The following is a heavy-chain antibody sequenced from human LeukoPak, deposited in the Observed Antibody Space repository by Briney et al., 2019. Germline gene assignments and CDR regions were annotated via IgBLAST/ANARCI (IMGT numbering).Heavy chain of an antibody. V-gene: IGHV4-59*01. D-gene: IGHD6-13*01. J-gene: IGHJ5*02. CDR2: IYYSGST. CDR1: GGSISSYY. CDR3: ARAPIAAAGTRWFDP. Sequence: SETLSLTCTVSGGSISSYYWSWIRQPPGKGLEWIGYIYYSGSTNYNPSLKSRVTISVDTSKNQFSLKLSSVTAADTAVYYCARAPIAAAGTRWFDPRGQGTLVTVSS.